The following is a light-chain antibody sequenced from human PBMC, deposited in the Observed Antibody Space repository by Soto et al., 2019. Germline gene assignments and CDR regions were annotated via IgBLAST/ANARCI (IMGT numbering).Light chain of an antibody. J-gene: IGKJ1*01. Sequence: EIVMTQSPATLSVSPGERATLSCRASQSVSSNLAWYQQKPGQAPRLLIYGASTRATGIPARFSGSGSGTEFTLIISSLQSEDFAVYYCQQYNNWPQTFGQGTKVDIK. CDR2: GAS. V-gene: IGKV3-15*01. CDR3: QQYNNWPQT. CDR1: QSVSSN.